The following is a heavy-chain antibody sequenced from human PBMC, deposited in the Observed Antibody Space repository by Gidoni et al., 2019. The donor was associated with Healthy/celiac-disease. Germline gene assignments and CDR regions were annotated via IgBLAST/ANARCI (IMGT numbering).Heavy chain of an antibody. CDR1: GPPFSNAW. V-gene: IGHV3-15*01. CDR3: TTVGHYDAFDI. D-gene: IGHD4-17*01. J-gene: IGHJ3*02. CDR2: IKSKTEGGTT. Sequence: EVPLLDSGGGVVKQGGSLRLSCSSSGPPFSNAWMSWVRQAPGTGLEWVGRIKSKTEGGTTDYAAPVQGRFTISRDDSKNTLYLQMNSLKTEDTAVYYCTTVGHYDAFDIWGQGTMVTVSS.